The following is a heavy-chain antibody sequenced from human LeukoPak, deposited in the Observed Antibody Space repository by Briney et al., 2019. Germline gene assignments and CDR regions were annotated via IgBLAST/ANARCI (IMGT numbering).Heavy chain of an antibody. CDR3: AKDQETYYYGSGSYYGAYDY. CDR1: GFSFSSYG. Sequence: GGSLRLSCAASGFSFSSYGMQWVRQAPGKGLERVAFIQYDGSNKYYAESVKGRFTISRDNSKNTLYLQMNSLRAEDTAVYYCAKDQETYYYGSGSYYGAYDYWGQGTLVTVSS. J-gene: IGHJ4*02. D-gene: IGHD3-10*01. CDR2: IQYDGSNK. V-gene: IGHV3-30*02.